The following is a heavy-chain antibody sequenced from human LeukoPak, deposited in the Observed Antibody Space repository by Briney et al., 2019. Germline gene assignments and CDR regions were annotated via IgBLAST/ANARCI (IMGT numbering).Heavy chain of an antibody. Sequence: GGSLRLSCAASGFTFSSYWMSWVRQAPGKGLEWVANIKQDGSEKYYVGSAKGRFTISRDNAKNSLYLQMNSLRAEDTAVYYCARATHYYYYMDVWGKGTTVTVSS. J-gene: IGHJ6*03. CDR2: IKQDGSEK. CDR3: ARATHYYYYMDV. V-gene: IGHV3-7*01. CDR1: GFTFSSYW.